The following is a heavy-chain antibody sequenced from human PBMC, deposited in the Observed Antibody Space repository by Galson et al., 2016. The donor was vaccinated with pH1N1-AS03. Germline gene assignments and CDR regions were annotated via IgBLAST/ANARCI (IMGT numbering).Heavy chain of an antibody. Sequence: SLRLSCAASGFAFSDYTMHWVRQAPGKGLEWVAVTSYNGRNKYYTDSVQGRFSISRDNSKDPLHLQMISLRHEDKAGYFCARIPSSAWQNFDYWGHGRLVVVST. CDR2: TSYNGRNK. CDR3: ARIPSSAWQNFDY. CDR1: GFAFSDYT. D-gene: IGHD6-19*01. V-gene: IGHV3-30-3*02. J-gene: IGHJ4*01.